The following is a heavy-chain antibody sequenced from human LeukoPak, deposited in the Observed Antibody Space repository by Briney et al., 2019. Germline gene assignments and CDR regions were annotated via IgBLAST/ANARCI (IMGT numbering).Heavy chain of an antibody. J-gene: IGHJ4*02. CDR2: LSYDGSNK. CDR3: AKSQTGHYDSSGYYDY. D-gene: IGHD3-22*01. CDR1: GFNLSNYR. V-gene: IGHV3-30*18. Sequence: PGRALRLSCSASGFNLSNYRMPRVRWAPGKGLEWVEVLSYDGSNKYYADSVQSRFTIYRDNSKNTLYLQMNSLRAEDTAVYYCAKSQTGHYDSSGYYDYWGQGTLVTVSS.